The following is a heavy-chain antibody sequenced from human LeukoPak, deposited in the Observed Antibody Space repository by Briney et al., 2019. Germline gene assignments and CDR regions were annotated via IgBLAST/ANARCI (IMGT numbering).Heavy chain of an antibody. V-gene: IGHV3-23*01. CDR2: ISSSGSKT. Sequence: GGSLRLSCAASGFTFSSYGMSCVRQVPGKGLEWVSAISSSGSKTYYADSVKGRSTISRDNSKNTLYLQMNSLGAEDTAMYYCAKDPAAADTGAFDLWGQGTMVTVSS. D-gene: IGHD6-13*01. CDR1: GFTFSSYG. CDR3: AKDPAAADTGAFDL. J-gene: IGHJ3*01.